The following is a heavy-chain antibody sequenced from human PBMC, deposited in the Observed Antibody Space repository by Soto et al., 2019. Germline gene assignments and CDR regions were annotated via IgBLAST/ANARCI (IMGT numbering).Heavy chain of an antibody. CDR3: AATEKFSSSWSDY. J-gene: IGHJ4*02. CDR2: INHSGST. CDR1: GGSFSGYY. V-gene: IGHV4-34*01. D-gene: IGHD6-13*01. Sequence: SETLSLTCAVYGGSFSGYYWSWIRQPPGKGLEWIGEINHSGSTNYNPSLKSRVTISVDTSKNQFSLKLSSVTAADTAVYYCAATEKFSSSWSDYWGQGTLVTVSS.